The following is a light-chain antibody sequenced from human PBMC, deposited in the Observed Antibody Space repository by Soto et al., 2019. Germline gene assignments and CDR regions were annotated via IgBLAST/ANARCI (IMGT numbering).Light chain of an antibody. V-gene: IGKV1-5*03. CDR1: QSISSW. CDR2: KAS. J-gene: IGKJ1*01. CDR3: QQYNSFSVT. Sequence: DIQMTQSPSSLSASVGDRVTITCRASQSISSWLAWYQQKPGKAPKLLIYKASSLESGVPSRFSGSGSGTEFTLTISSLQPDDFATYYCQQYNSFSVTFGQGTKV.